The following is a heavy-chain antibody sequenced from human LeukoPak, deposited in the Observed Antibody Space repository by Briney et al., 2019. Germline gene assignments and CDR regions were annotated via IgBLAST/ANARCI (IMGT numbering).Heavy chain of an antibody. CDR1: GFSFSSYG. Sequence: GGSLRLSCAASGFSFSSYGFHWVRQVPGKGLEWVAFIHLEDRNKNHADSVKGRFTISRDNSKNTLYLQMNSLRAEDTAVYYCARDRMPSSYRGLDPWGQGTLVIVSS. J-gene: IGHJ5*02. D-gene: IGHD3-10*01. CDR2: IHLEDRNK. V-gene: IGHV3-30*02. CDR3: ARDRMPSSYRGLDP.